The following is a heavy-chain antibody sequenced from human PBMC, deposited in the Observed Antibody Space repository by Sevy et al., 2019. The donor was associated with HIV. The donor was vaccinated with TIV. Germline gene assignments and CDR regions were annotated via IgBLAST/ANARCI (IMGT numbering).Heavy chain of an antibody. V-gene: IGHV3-48*03. Sequence: GGSLRLSCAASGFTFSSFEMYWVRQAPGKGLEWVSYISSSGDTTDYADSVRGRFTISRDNAKKSLYLQMNSLRAEDTAIYYCAKRGGQYDLGMDVWGQGTTVTVSS. CDR3: AKRGGQYDLGMDV. CDR2: ISSSGDTT. J-gene: IGHJ6*02. CDR1: GFTFSSFE. D-gene: IGHD3-3*01.